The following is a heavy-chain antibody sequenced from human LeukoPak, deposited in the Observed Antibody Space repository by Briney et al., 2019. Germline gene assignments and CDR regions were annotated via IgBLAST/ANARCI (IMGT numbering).Heavy chain of an antibody. CDR2: IWYDGSNK. D-gene: IGHD3-22*01. V-gene: IGHV3-33*01. CDR3: ARDSSSGYPDAFDI. Sequence: GGSLRLSCAASGFTFSSYGMHWVRQAPGKGLEWVAVIWYDGSNKYYADSVKGRFTISRDNSKNTLYLQMNSRRAEDTAVYYCARDSSSGYPDAFDIWGQGTMVTVSS. CDR1: GFTFSSYG. J-gene: IGHJ3*02.